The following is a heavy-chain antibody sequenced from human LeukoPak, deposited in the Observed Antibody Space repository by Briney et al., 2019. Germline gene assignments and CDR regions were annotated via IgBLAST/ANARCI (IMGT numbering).Heavy chain of an antibody. CDR1: GFTFSSYA. D-gene: IGHD5-18*01. CDR3: ARARYSYDYGYYGMDV. Sequence: GGSLRLSCAASGFTFSSYAMSWVRQAPGKGLEWASAISGSGGSTYYADSVKGRFTISRDNSKNTLYLQMNSLRAEDTAVYYCARARYSYDYGYYGMDVWGQGTTVTVSS. CDR2: ISGSGGST. J-gene: IGHJ6*02. V-gene: IGHV3-23*01.